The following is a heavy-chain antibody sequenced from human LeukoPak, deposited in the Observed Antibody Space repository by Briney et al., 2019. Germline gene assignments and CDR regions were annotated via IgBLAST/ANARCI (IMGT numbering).Heavy chain of an antibody. CDR1: GYSFTDKY. J-gene: IGHJ4*02. CDR3: AKGVYSVFPDSRVLDY. V-gene: IGHV1-2*02. CDR2: INPKSGGT. Sequence: ASVKVSCKASGYSFTDKYMHWVRQAPGQGLEWMGRINPKSGGTNYAQKFQGRVTMTTDTSMSTAYMEVSRLTSDDTAVYYCAKGVYSVFPDSRVLDYWGQGTLVTVSS. D-gene: IGHD5/OR15-5a*01.